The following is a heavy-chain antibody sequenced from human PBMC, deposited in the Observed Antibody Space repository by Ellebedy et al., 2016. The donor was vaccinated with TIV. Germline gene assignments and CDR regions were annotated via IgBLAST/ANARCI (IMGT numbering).Heavy chain of an antibody. V-gene: IGHV3-53*01. CDR2: IYSGGST. CDR1: GFTVSSNY. Sequence: GESLKISCAASGFTVSSNYMSWVRQAPGKGLEWVSVIYSGGSTYYADSVKGRFTISRDNSKNTLYLQMNSLRAEDTAVYYCASYGSGSYYLIYYYGMDVWGQGTTVTVSS. D-gene: IGHD3-10*01. CDR3: ASYGSGSYYLIYYYGMDV. J-gene: IGHJ6*02.